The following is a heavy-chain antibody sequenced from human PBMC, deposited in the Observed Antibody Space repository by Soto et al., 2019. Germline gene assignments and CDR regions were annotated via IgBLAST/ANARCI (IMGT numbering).Heavy chain of an antibody. CDR3: ARKGVAFDY. V-gene: IGHV3-48*02. Sequence: GGSLRLSCAASGFPFSSYSMNWVRQAPGKGLEWISYISTTSSSIYYADSVKGRFTISRDNAKNSLFLQMNSLRDEDTAVYYCARKGVAFDYWGQGDLVTVSS. D-gene: IGHD3-3*01. CDR2: ISTTSSSI. J-gene: IGHJ4*02. CDR1: GFPFSSYS.